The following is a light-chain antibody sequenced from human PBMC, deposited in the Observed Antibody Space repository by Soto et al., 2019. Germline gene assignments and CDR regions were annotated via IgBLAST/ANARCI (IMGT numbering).Light chain of an antibody. CDR1: SSDIGNYHL. J-gene: IGLJ1*01. V-gene: IGLV2-23*02. CDR3: CSYAGVNWGYV. CDR2: EVS. Sequence: QSALIQPASVSGSPGQSITISCTGTSSDIGNYHLVSWYQHHPGKAPKLIIYEVSKWPSGVSARFSGYKSGYTASLTISGLQAEDEADYYCCSYAGVNWGYVLGTGTKLTVL.